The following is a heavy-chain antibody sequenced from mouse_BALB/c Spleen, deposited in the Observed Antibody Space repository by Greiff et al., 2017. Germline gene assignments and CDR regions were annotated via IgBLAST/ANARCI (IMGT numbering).Heavy chain of an antibody. CDR2: ISSGGSYT. J-gene: IGHJ3*01. CDR1: GFTFSSYA. CDR3: ARGDFNWDAWFAY. Sequence: EVNVVESGGGLVKPGGSLKLSCAASGFTFSSYAMSWVRQTPEKRLEWVATISSGGSYTYYPDSVKGRFTISRDNAKNTLYLQMSSLRSEDTAMYYCARGDFNWDAWFAYWGQGTLVTVSA. V-gene: IGHV5-9-3*01. D-gene: IGHD4-1*01.